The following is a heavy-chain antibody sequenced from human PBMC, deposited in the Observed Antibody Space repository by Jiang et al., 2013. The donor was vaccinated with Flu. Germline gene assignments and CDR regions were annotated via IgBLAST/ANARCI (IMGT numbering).Heavy chain of an antibody. D-gene: IGHD5-18*01. V-gene: IGHV1-46*03. CDR2: INPSGGST. CDR3: ARDRPTDTAMVLSNYFDY. J-gene: IGHJ4*02. CDR1: GYTFTSYY. Sequence: SGAEVKKPGSSVKVSCKASGYTFTSYYMHWVRQAPGQGLEWMGIINPSGGSTSYAQKFQGRVTMTRDTSTSTVYMELSSLRSEDTAVYYCARDRPTDTAMVLSNYFDYWGQGTLVTVSS.